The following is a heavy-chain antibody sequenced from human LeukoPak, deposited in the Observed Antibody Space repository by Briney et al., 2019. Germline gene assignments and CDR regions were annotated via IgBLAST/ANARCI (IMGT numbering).Heavy chain of an antibody. CDR2: ISYSGST. CDR1: GGSFSSDY. V-gene: IGHV4-59*08. CDR3: ARQGYDILTGYIDAFDI. J-gene: IGHJ3*02. D-gene: IGHD3-9*01. Sequence: PSETLSLTCTVSGGSFSSDYWTWIRQPPGKGLEWIGYISYSGSTNYNPSLKSRVTISIDTSKNQFSLKLRSVTAADTAIYYCARQGYDILTGYIDAFDIWGQGTMVTVSS.